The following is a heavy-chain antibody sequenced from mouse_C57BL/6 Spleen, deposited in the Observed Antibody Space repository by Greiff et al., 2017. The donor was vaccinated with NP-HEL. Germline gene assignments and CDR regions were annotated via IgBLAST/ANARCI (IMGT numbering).Heavy chain of an antibody. Sequence: VQLVESGPGLVAPSQSLSITCTVSGFSLTSYGVDWVRQSPGKGLEWLGVIWGVGSTNYNSALKSRLSISKDNSKSQVFLKMNSLPTDDTAMYYCASSYGREELAYWGQGTLVTVSA. CDR1: GFSLTSYG. V-gene: IGHV2-6*01. D-gene: IGHD1-1*01. CDR2: IWGVGST. CDR3: ASSYGREELAY. J-gene: IGHJ3*01.